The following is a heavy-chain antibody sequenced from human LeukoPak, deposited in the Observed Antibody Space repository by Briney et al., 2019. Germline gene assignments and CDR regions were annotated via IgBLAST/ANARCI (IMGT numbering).Heavy chain of an antibody. V-gene: IGHV1-69*05. CDR2: IIPIFGTA. J-gene: IGHJ4*02. CDR1: GGTFSSCA. Sequence: GSSVKVSCKASGGTFSSCAISWVRQAPGQGLEWMGGIIPIFGTANYAQKFPGRVTITTDESTSTAYMELSSLRSEDTAVYFCARANIVLMVYAPLGYWGQGTLVTVSS. D-gene: IGHD2-8*01. CDR3: ARANIVLMVYAPLGY.